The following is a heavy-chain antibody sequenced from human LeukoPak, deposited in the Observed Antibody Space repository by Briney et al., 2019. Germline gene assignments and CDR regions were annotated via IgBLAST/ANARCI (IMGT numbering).Heavy chain of an antibody. J-gene: IGHJ3*02. V-gene: IGHV3-21*04. Sequence: GGSLRLSCAASGFTFSSYSMNWVRQAPGKGLEWVSSISSSSSYIYYADSVKGRFTISRDNAKNSLYLQMNSLRSEDTAFYYCAVRGETGAFEIWGQGTMVTVSS. CDR3: AVRGETGAFEI. CDR2: ISSSSSYI. D-gene: IGHD1-14*01. CDR1: GFTFSSYS.